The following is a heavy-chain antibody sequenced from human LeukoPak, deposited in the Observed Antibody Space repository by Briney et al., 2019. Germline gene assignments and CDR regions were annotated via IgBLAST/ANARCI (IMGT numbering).Heavy chain of an antibody. CDR2: INPSDGAT. Sequence: GASVKVSCKASGYTFTMYYIHWVRQAPGQGLEWMGMINPSDGATTYAQRFQGRVTMTRDMSTTTVYMDLRSLRSEDTALYYCAKDIGLRWTGWFDPWGQGTLVTVSS. CDR3: AKDIGLRWTGWFDP. D-gene: IGHD4-23*01. CDR1: GYTFTMYY. J-gene: IGHJ5*02. V-gene: IGHV1-46*01.